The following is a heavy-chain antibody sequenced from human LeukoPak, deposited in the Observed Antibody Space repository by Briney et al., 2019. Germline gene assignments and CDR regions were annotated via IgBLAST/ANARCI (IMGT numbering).Heavy chain of an antibody. Sequence: SETLSLTCTVSGGSISSYYWSWIRQPPGKGLEWIGYIYYSGSTNYNPSLKSRVTISVDTSKNQFSLKLSSVTAADTAVYYCVRELGDGDYGGFDYWGQGTLVTVSS. J-gene: IGHJ4*02. CDR2: IYYSGST. CDR3: VRELGDGDYGGFDY. CDR1: GGSISSYY. D-gene: IGHD4-17*01. V-gene: IGHV4-59*01.